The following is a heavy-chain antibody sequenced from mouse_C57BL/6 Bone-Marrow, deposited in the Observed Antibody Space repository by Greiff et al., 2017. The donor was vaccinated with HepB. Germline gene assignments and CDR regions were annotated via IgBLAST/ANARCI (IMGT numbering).Heavy chain of an antibody. CDR1: GFSLTSYG. J-gene: IGHJ1*03. Sequence: VKLMESGPGLVAPSQSLSITCTVSGFSLTSYGVHWVRQPPGKGLEWLVVIWSDGSTTYNSALKSRLSISKDNSKSQVFLKMNSLQTDDTAMYYCARAPIYYGKSYWYFDVWGTGTTVTVSS. V-gene: IGHV2-6*03. CDR2: IWSDGST. CDR3: ARAPIYYGKSYWYFDV. D-gene: IGHD2-1*01.